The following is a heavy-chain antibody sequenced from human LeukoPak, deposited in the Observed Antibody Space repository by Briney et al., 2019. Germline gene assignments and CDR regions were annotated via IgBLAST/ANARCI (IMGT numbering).Heavy chain of an antibody. Sequence: SETLSLTCTVSGGSISSSSYYWGWIRQPPGKGLEWIGSIYYSGSTYYNPSLKSRVTISVDTSKNPFSLKLSSVTAADTAVYYCARSRLVVEMATIIPGDYWGQGTLVTVSS. V-gene: IGHV4-39*01. CDR1: GGSISSSSYY. J-gene: IGHJ4*02. CDR3: ARSRLVVEMATIIPGDY. D-gene: IGHD5-24*01. CDR2: IYYSGST.